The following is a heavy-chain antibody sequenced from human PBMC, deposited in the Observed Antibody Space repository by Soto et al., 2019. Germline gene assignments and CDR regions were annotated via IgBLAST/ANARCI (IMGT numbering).Heavy chain of an antibody. CDR3: ARTYDSSGPFDY. CDR2: IWYDGSNK. V-gene: IGHV3-33*01. Sequence: GGSLRLSCAASGFTFSSYGMHWVRQAPGKGLEWVAVIWYDGSNKYYADSVKGRFTISRDNSKNTLYLQMNSLRAEDTAVYYCARTYDSSGPFDYWGQGTLVTVSS. CDR1: GFTFSSYG. D-gene: IGHD3-22*01. J-gene: IGHJ4*02.